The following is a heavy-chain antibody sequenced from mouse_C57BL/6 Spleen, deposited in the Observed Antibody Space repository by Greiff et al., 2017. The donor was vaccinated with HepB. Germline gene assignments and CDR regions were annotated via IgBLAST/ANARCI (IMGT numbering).Heavy chain of an antibody. CDR1: GYAFSSYW. V-gene: IGHV1-80*01. D-gene: IGHD2-3*01. Sequence: QVQLKQSGAELVKPGASVKISCKASGYAFSSYWMNWVKQRPGKGLEWIGQIYPGDGDTNYNGKFKGKATLTADKSSSTAYMQLSSLTSEDSAVYFCARGGDGYYPAWFAYWGQGTLVTVSA. CDR3: ARGGDGYYPAWFAY. J-gene: IGHJ3*01. CDR2: IYPGDGDT.